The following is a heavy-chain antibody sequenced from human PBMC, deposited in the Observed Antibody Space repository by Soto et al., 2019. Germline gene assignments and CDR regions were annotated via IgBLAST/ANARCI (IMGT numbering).Heavy chain of an antibody. CDR3: ARANWGLDV. CDR1: GYFFIDYY. J-gene: IGHJ6*02. Sequence: QLQLVQSGAEVKQPGASVKVSCKASGYFFIDYYIHWVRQAPGQGLEWMGWVKPNSGGTNYALKSQGRVTMTGDTSISTAYMELSSLRSDDTAVYYCARANWGLDVWGQGTTVTVSS. V-gene: IGHV1-2*02. CDR2: VKPNSGGT.